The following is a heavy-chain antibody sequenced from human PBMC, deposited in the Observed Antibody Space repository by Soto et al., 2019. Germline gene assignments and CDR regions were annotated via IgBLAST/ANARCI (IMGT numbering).Heavy chain of an antibody. CDR1: GYTFSAYT. CDR3: ARYSTTNKHEY. V-gene: IGHV1-3*01. Sequence: GASVKVSCKATGYTFSAYTMNWVRQAPGQSLEWMGWINAGSGNTKYSQNFQGRVSITRDTSASTVYMELTGLTSEDTAVYFCARYSTTNKHEYWGQGTLVTVSS. D-gene: IGHD4-17*01. J-gene: IGHJ4*02. CDR2: INAGSGNT.